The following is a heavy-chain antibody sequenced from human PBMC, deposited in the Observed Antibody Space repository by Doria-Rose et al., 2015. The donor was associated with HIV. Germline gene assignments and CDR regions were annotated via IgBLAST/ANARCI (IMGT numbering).Heavy chain of an antibody. J-gene: IGHJ4*02. CDR1: GVSLSSPGMG. Sequence: QITLKESGPVLVKPTETLTLTCTVSGVSLSSPGMGVSWICQPPGKALEWLANIFSDDERSYKTSLKSRLTISRDTSKSQVILTMTDMDPVDTATYYCARIKSSRWYHKYYFDFWGQGTLVIVSA. D-gene: IGHD6-13*01. CDR2: IFSDDER. V-gene: IGHV2-26*01. CDR3: ARIKSSRWYHKYYFDF.